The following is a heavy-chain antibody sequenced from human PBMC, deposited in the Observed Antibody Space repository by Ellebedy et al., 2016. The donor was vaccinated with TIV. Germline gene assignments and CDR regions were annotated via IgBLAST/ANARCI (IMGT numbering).Heavy chain of an antibody. CDR2: ICYSGNT. CDR3: AGSSGWYVPFDN. CDR1: GGSLSSHF. D-gene: IGHD6-19*01. Sequence: MPSETLSLTCTVSGGSLSSHFWSWIRQPPGKGLEWIGYICYSGNTIYSPSLKSRVNISVDTSKNQVSLKLSSVTAADTAVYYCAGSSGWYVPFDNWGQGTLVTVSS. J-gene: IGHJ4*02. V-gene: IGHV4-59*11.